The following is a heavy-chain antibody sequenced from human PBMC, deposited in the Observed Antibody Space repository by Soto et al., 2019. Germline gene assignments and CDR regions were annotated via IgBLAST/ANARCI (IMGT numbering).Heavy chain of an antibody. CDR3: ARVGGRYYYYYMDV. D-gene: IGHD6-25*01. V-gene: IGHV1-8*01. CDR1: GYTFTSYD. Sequence: ASVKVSCKTSGYTFTSYDINWVRQATGQGLEWMGWMNPNSGNTGYAQKFQGRVTMTRNTSISTAYMELSSLRSEDTAVYYCARVGGRYYYYYMDVWGKGTTVTVSS. J-gene: IGHJ6*03. CDR2: MNPNSGNT.